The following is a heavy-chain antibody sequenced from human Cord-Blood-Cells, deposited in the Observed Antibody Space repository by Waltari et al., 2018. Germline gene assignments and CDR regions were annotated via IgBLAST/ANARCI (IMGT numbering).Heavy chain of an antibody. J-gene: IGHJ4*02. CDR1: GYTFTGYY. D-gene: IGHD2-15*01. Sequence: QVQLVQSGAEVKKPGASVKVSCKASGYTFTGYYMHWVRPAPGQGLEWMGWINPNSGGTNYAQKFQGRVTMTRDTSISTAYMELSRLRSDDTAVYYCARGEAQVGVVVVAAVDYWGQGTLVTVSS. V-gene: IGHV1-2*02. CDR2: INPNSGGT. CDR3: ARGEAQVGVVVVAAVDY.